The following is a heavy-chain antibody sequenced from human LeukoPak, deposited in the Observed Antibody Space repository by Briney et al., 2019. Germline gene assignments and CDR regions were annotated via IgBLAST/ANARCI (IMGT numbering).Heavy chain of an antibody. J-gene: IGHJ4*02. CDR1: GFTFNTYW. CDR3: ARHWAHLDY. D-gene: IGHD7-27*01. CDR2: IREDGSEI. V-gene: IGHV3-7*01. Sequence: PGGSLRLSCVGSGFTFNTYWMNWVRQAPGKGLEWVANIREDGSEIYYLDSVKGRFTIFRDNAKNSLYLQVNGLRAEDTAVYYCARHWAHLDYWGQGTLVTVSS.